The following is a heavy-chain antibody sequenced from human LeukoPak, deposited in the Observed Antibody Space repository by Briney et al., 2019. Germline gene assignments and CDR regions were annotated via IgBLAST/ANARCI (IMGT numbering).Heavy chain of an antibody. CDR2: ISSSSSYI. CDR3: ARDSSSGLDY. V-gene: IGHV3-21*01. CDR1: GFTFSSYS. Sequence: GGSLRLPCAASGFTFSSYSMNWVRQAPGKGLEWVSSISSSSSYIYYADSVKGRFTISRDNAKNSLYLQMNSLRAEDTAVYYCARDSSSGLDYWGQGTLVTVSS. J-gene: IGHJ4*02. D-gene: IGHD2-15*01.